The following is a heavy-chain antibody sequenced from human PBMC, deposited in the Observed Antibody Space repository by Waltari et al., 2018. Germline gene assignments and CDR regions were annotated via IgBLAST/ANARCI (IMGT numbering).Heavy chain of an antibody. D-gene: IGHD3-16*02. CDR2: VFRSGSS. V-gene: IGHV4-38-2*01. J-gene: IGHJ4*02. Sequence: QVQLRESGPGLVKPSETLSLTCAVSGYSISNVYYWGWIRQPRGTGLEYVGSVFRSGSSYYNAALKSRVTISLDTSKNQFSLKLNSVTAADTALYYCATVDTFGGIMVARFDYWGQGILVTVSS. CDR3: ATVDTFGGIMVARFDY. CDR1: GYSISNVYY.